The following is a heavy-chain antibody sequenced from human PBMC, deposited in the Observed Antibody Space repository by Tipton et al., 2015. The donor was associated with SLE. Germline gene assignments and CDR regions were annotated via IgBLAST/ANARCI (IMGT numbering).Heavy chain of an antibody. Sequence: QSGAEVKKPGASVKVSCKASGYTFTSYGISWVRQAPGQGLEWMGWISTYNGNTNYAQKLQGRVTMTTDTSTSTAYMELRNLRSDDTAVYYCARGSEDYYDSSPGYWGQGTLVTVSS. J-gene: IGHJ4*02. D-gene: IGHD3-22*01. V-gene: IGHV1-18*04. CDR3: ARGSEDYYDSSPGY. CDR1: GYTFTSYG. CDR2: ISTYNGNT.